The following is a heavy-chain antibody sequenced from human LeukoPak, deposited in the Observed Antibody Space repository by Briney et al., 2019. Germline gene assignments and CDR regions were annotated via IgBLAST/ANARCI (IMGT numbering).Heavy chain of an antibody. J-gene: IGHJ2*01. CDR2: IRHDAIEK. Sequence: GGSLRLSCAASGFTFRSFWMSWVRQAPGKGLEWVANIRHDAIEKYYVDSMKGRFTISRDRAKNSLYLQMNSLSAEDTAVYYCARYNADSSAYWVNYYFDLWGRGTLVTVSS. D-gene: IGHD3-22*01. V-gene: IGHV3-7*01. CDR1: GFTFRSFW. CDR3: ARYNADSSAYWVNYYFDL.